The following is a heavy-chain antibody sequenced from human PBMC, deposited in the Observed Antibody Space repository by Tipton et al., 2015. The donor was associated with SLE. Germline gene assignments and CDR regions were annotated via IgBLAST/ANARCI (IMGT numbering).Heavy chain of an antibody. V-gene: IGHV4-39*07. Sequence: TLSLTCTVSGGSISSSSYCWGWIRQPPGKGLEWIGRIYYSGSTYYNPSLKSRVTISVDTSKNQFSLKLSSVTAADTAVYYCARIPIEYTSAFDIWGQGTMVTVSS. CDR2: IYYSGST. J-gene: IGHJ3*02. D-gene: IGHD6-6*01. CDR1: GGSISSSSYC. CDR3: ARIPIEYTSAFDI.